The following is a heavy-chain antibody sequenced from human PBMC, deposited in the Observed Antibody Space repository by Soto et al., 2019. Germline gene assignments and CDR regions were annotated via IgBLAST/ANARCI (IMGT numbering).Heavy chain of an antibody. CDR1: GYTFTSYD. J-gene: IGHJ5*02. V-gene: IGHV1-8*01. D-gene: IGHD3-3*01. CDR3: ARSDSRITIFGVVIKRSLGWFDP. Sequence: ASVKVSCKASGYTFTSYDINWVRQATLQVLEWMVCMNPNSGNTGYAQKFQGKVTMTRNTSISTAYMELSSLRSEDTAVYYCARSDSRITIFGVVIKRSLGWFDPWG. CDR2: MNPNSGNT.